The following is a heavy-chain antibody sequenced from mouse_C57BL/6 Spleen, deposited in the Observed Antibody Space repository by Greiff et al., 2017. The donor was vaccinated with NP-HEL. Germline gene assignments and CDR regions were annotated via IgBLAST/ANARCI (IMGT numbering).Heavy chain of an antibody. CDR1: GFTFSDYY. CDR3: ARRFYGSSYEGFDY. V-gene: IGHV5-16*01. CDR2: INYDGSST. Sequence: EVQLVESEGGLVQPGSSMKLSCTASGFTFSDYYMAWVRQVPEKGLEWVANINYDGSSTYYLDSLKSRFIISRDNAKNILYLQMSSLKSEDTATYYCARRFYGSSYEGFDYWGQGTTLTVSS. D-gene: IGHD1-1*01. J-gene: IGHJ2*01.